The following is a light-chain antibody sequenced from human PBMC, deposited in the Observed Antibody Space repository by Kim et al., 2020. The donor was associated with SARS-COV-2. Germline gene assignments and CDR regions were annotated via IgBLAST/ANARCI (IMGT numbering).Light chain of an antibody. CDR3: QQSDITPYT. CDR1: HSITNY. J-gene: IGKJ2*01. CDR2: TAS. Sequence: DIQMTQSPSSLSASVGDRVTITCRASHSITNYLNWYQQKPGKAPNLLIYTASSLQTGVPSRFSGSGSGTDFTLTISSLQPEDSATYYCQQSDITPYTFGQGTKVDIK. V-gene: IGKV1-39*01.